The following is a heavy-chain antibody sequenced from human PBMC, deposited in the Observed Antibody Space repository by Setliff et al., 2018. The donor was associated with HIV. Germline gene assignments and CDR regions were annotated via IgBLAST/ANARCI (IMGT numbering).Heavy chain of an antibody. J-gene: IGHJ4*02. D-gene: IGHD6-13*01. CDR1: GFSLSYHG. CDR3: ARAPPGDSSSWYGNPCFDS. V-gene: IGHV3-33*01. CDR2: IWYDGRDK. Sequence: PGGSLRLSCAASGFSLSYHGMHWVRQAPGKGLEWVAIIWYDGRDKYFVDSVRGRLTISRDNAKNSLFLQMNGLRAGDTAVYYCARAPPGDSSSWYGNPCFDSWGQGTLVTVSS.